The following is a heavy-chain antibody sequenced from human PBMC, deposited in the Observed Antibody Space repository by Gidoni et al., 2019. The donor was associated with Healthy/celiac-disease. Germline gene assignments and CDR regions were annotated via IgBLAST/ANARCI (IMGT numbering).Heavy chain of an antibody. CDR1: GGTFSSYA. CDR3: ARSGPSITRVRGAPYDAFDI. D-gene: IGHD3-10*01. Sequence: VQLVQSGAEVKKPGSSVQVSCKASGGTFSSYAIRWVRQAPGQGLEWMGGSIPILWTAIYEPKFQGRGNITADESTSTAYMELSSRRSEDTAVYYSARSGPSITRVRGAPYDAFDIWGQGTMVTVSS. J-gene: IGHJ3*02. V-gene: IGHV1-69*01. CDR2: SIPILWTA.